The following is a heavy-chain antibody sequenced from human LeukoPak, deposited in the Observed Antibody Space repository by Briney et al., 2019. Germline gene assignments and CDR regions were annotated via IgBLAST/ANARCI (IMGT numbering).Heavy chain of an antibody. V-gene: IGHV3-33*08. CDR3: ARDGAAAYYYYGMDV. D-gene: IGHD6-13*01. Sequence: GGSLRLSCAGSGFTFSSYGMHWVRQAPGKGLEWVAVIWYDGSNKYYADSVKGRFTISRDNSKNTLYLQMNSLRAEDTAVYYCARDGAAAYYYYGMDVWGQGTTVTVSS. J-gene: IGHJ6*02. CDR2: IWYDGSNK. CDR1: GFTFSSYG.